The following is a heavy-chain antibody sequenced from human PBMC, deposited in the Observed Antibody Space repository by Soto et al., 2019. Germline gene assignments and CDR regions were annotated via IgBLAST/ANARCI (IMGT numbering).Heavy chain of an antibody. D-gene: IGHD3-3*01. J-gene: IGHJ6*02. CDR1: GYTFTSYG. CDR2: ISAYNGNT. V-gene: IGHV1-18*01. CDR3: ARDRLRFLELLLVDLYYYYYGMDV. Sequence: QVQLVQSGAEVKKPGASVKVSCKASGYTFTSYGISWVRQAPGQGLEWLGWISAYNGNTNYAQKLQGRDTMTTDTSTSTAYMELRSLRADDTAVYYCARDRLRFLELLLVDLYYYYYGMDVWGQGTTVTVSS.